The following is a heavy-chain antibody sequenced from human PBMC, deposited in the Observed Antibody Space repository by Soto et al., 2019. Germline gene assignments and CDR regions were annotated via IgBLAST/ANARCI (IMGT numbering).Heavy chain of an antibody. CDR1: GYTFSNFG. Sequence: ASVKVSCKASGYTFSNFGISWVRQAPGEGLEWMGWISRNNGNTKYAQRFQGRVTMTTDTSTSTAYMELRSLRSDDTAVYYCARAYSPGLFDPWGQGTLVTVSS. J-gene: IGHJ5*02. CDR2: ISRNNGNT. CDR3: ARAYSPGLFDP. D-gene: IGHD2-15*01. V-gene: IGHV1-18*01.